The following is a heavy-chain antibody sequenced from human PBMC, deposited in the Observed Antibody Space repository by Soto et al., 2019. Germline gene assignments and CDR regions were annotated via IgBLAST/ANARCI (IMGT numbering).Heavy chain of an antibody. CDR1: GDSISSCGYY. CDR3: ASRLGYGYAMDV. CDR2: IYYSGNT. D-gene: IGHD5-12*01. V-gene: IGHV4-39*01. J-gene: IGHJ6*02. Sequence: SETLSLTCSVSGDSISSCGYYWVWIRQPPGKGLEWIGSIYYSGNTFYNASLKSRLTISGDTSKNQFSLKLRSVTAADTAVYYCASRLGYGYAMDVWGQGTTVT.